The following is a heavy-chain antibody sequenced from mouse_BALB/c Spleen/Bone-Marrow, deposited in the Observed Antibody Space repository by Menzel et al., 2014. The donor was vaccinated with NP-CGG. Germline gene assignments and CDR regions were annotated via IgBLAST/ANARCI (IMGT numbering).Heavy chain of an antibody. Sequence: QVQLKHSGAELVRPGASVKLSCKASGYTFTSYWINWVKQRPGQGLEWIGNIYPSDSYTNYNQKFKDKATLTVDKSSSTAYMQLSSPTSEDSAVYYCTRKDYWGQGTLVTVSA. CDR3: TRKDY. V-gene: IGHV1-69*02. J-gene: IGHJ3*01. CDR1: GYTFTSYW. CDR2: IYPSDSYT.